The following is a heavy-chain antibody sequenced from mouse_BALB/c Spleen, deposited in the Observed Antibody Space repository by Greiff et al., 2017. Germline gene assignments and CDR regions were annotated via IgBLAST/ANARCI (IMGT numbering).Heavy chain of an antibody. Sequence: DVMLVESGGGLVKPGGSLKLSCAASGFTFSDYYMYWVRQTPEKRLEWVATISDGGSYTYYPDSVKGRFTISRDNAKNNLYLQMSSLKSEDTAMYYCARDSYGSPDYWGQGTSVTVSS. CDR3: ARDSYGSPDY. V-gene: IGHV5-4*02. D-gene: IGHD1-1*01. J-gene: IGHJ4*01. CDR1: GFTFSDYY. CDR2: ISDGGSYT.